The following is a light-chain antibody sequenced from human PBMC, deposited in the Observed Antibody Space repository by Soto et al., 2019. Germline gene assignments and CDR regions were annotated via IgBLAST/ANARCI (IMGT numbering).Light chain of an antibody. Sequence: EIVLTQSPATLSLSPGERATLSCGASQALRSSYLACYQQKPGLAPRLLIYDASNRATGIPARFSGSGSGTDFTLTISSLEPEDFAVYYCQHRSNWPPYTFGQGTKVDIK. CDR3: QHRSNWPPYT. J-gene: IGKJ2*01. CDR1: QALRSSY. CDR2: DAS. V-gene: IGKV3-11*01.